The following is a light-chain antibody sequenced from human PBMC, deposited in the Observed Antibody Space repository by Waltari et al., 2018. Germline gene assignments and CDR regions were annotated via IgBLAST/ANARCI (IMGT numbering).Light chain of an antibody. J-gene: IGLJ3*02. V-gene: IGLV7-46*01. Sequence: QAVVTQEPSLTVSPGGTVTLTCGSSTGAVTSGHYPYWFQQTPGQVPRTLIYDTNNKHSWTPARFSGSLLGGKAALTLSGAQPEDEADYYCLVWYRGARWVFGGGTKLSVL. CDR2: DTN. CDR3: LVWYRGARWV. CDR1: TGAVTSGHY.